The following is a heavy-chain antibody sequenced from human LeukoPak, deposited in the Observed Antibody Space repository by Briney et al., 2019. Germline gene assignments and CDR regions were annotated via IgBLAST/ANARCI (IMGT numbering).Heavy chain of an antibody. V-gene: IGHV4-30-4*01. J-gene: IGHJ6*03. CDR2: IYYSGST. D-gene: IGHD2-15*01. CDR1: GGSISSGDYY. Sequence: SETLSLTCTVSGGSISSGDYYWSWIRQPPGKGLEWIGYIYYSGSTYYNPSLKSRVTISVDTSKNQFSLTLSSVTAADTAVYYCARQGWNYYYYVDVWGKGTTVTVS. CDR3: ARQGWNYYYYVDV.